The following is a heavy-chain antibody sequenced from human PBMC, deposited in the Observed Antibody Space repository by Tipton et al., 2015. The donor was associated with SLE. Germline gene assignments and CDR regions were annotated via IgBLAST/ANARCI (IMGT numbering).Heavy chain of an antibody. CDR3: AKDMLPYSSSLRVVFDI. CDR2: ISWNSGTI. J-gene: IGHJ3*02. V-gene: IGHV3-9*01. Sequence: SLRLSCAASGFTFDDYAMNWVRQAPGKGLEWLSGISWNSGTIGYADSVKGRFTISRDNAKNSLYLQMNSLRAEDTALYYCAKDMLPYSSSLRVVFDIWGQGTMVTVSS. D-gene: IGHD6-13*01. CDR1: GFTFDDYA.